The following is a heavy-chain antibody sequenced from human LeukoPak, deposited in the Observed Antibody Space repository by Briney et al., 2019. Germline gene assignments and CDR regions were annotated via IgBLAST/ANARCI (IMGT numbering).Heavy chain of an antibody. Sequence: GGSLRLSCAASGVTFNYNFMSWVRQAPGKGLEWVSVIYSDSSADYADSVKGRLTISRDNSKNTLYLHMDSLRVEDTAVYYCAKELNRGLPDYWGQGTLVTVPS. J-gene: IGHJ4*02. CDR1: GVTFNYNF. D-gene: IGHD7-27*01. V-gene: IGHV3-66*02. CDR2: IYSDSSA. CDR3: AKELNRGLPDY.